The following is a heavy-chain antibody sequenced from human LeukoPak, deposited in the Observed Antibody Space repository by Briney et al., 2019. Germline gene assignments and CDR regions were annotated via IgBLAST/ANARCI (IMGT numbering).Heavy chain of an antibody. Sequence: PGGSLRLSCAASGFTFSSYAMSWVRQAPGKGPEWVSAISGSGGSTYYADSVKGRFTISRDNSKNTLYLQMNSLRAEDTAVYYCAKASGYSSGWYWFDPWGQGTLVTVSS. J-gene: IGHJ5*02. D-gene: IGHD6-19*01. CDR1: GFTFSSYA. V-gene: IGHV3-23*01. CDR3: AKASGYSSGWYWFDP. CDR2: ISGSGGST.